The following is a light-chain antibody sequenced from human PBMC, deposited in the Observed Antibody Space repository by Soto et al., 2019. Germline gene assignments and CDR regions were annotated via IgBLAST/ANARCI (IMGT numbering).Light chain of an antibody. CDR3: QVWDSSSDHHVV. V-gene: IGLV3-21*02. J-gene: IGLJ2*01. CDR1: NFGSKS. Sequence: SYVLTQPPSVSVAPGQTARITCGGNNFGSKSVHWYQQKPGQAPLLVVYDDSDRPSGIPERFSGSNSGNTATLTISRVEAGDEADYHCQVWDSSSDHHVVVGGGTQLTVL. CDR2: DDS.